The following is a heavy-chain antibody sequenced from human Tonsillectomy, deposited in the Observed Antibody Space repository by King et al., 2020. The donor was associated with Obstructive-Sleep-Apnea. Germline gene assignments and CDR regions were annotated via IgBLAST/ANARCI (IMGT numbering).Heavy chain of an antibody. CDR1: GGTFSSYA. CDR3: ARDVGPPSPRLFRRFDL. Sequence: QLVQSGAEVKKPGSSVKVSCKASGGTFSSYAISWVRQAPGQGLEWMGGIIPILGIANYAQKFQGRVTITADKSTSTAYMELSSLRSEDTAVYYCARDVGPPSPRLFRRFDLWGRGTLVTVSS. V-gene: IGHV1-69*10. CDR2: IIPILGIA. D-gene: IGHD6-6*01. J-gene: IGHJ2*01.